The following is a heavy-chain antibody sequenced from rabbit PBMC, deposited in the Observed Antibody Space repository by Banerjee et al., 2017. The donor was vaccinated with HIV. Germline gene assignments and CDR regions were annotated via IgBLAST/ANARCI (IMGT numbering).Heavy chain of an antibody. CDR1: GFSFSEKAV. V-gene: IGHV1S45*01. Sequence: QEQLVESGGGLVKPEGSLKLSCTASGFSFSEKAVMCWVRQAPGKGLEWIACINVLTGKAVYASWAKGRFTCSKTSSTTVTLQMTSLTVADTATYFCARDTGTSFSSYGMDLWGQGTLVTVS. J-gene: IGHJ6*01. CDR3: ARDTGTSFSSYGMDL. D-gene: IGHD7-1*01. CDR2: INVLTGKA.